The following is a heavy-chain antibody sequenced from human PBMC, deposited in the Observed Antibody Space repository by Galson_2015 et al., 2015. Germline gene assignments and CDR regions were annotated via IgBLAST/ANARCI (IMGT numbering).Heavy chain of an antibody. CDR2: IYHSGST. CDR1: GGSISSGGYS. D-gene: IGHD2-8*01. Sequence: LSLTCTVSGGSISSGGYSWSWIRQPPGKGLEWIGYIYHSGSTYYNPSLKSRVTISVDRSKNQFSLKLSSVTAADTAVYYCARGQAETRYCTNGVCYRGEYFQHWGQGTLVTVSS. CDR3: ARGQAETRYCTNGVCYRGEYFQH. V-gene: IGHV4-30-2*01. J-gene: IGHJ1*01.